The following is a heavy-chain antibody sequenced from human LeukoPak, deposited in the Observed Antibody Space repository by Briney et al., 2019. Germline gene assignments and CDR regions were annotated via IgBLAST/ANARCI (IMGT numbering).Heavy chain of an antibody. CDR3: ARDGPSDSGAFDV. CDR2: IYESGST. J-gene: IGHJ3*01. CDR1: DYSIRNGYF. D-gene: IGHD3-22*01. Sequence: SETPSLTCTVSDYSIRNGYFWGWIRQPPGKGLEWIGSIYESGSTHYNPSLKSRVTISVDTSKNQFSLRLNSVTAADTAVYYCARDGPSDSGAFDVWGPGTLVTVSS. V-gene: IGHV4-38-2*02.